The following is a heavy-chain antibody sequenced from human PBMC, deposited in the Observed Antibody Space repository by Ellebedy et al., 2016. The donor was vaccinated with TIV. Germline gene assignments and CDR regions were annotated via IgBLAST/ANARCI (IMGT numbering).Heavy chain of an antibody. D-gene: IGHD6-13*01. Sequence: SETLSLTCAVSGGSISSSNWWSWVRQPPGKGLEWIGEIYHSGSTNYNPSLKSRVTISVDKSKNQFSLKLSSVTAADTAVYYCVKGGYSSSWYRGDYWGQGTLVTVSS. J-gene: IGHJ4*02. V-gene: IGHV4-4*02. CDR1: GGSISSSNW. CDR2: IYHSGST. CDR3: VKGGYSSSWYRGDY.